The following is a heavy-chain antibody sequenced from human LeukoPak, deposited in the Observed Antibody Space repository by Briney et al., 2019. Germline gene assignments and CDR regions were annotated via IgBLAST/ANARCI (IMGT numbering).Heavy chain of an antibody. V-gene: IGHV4-59*01. J-gene: IGHJ5*02. D-gene: IGHD1-26*01. Sequence: SETLSLTCTVSGGSISSYYWSWIRQPPGKGLEWIGYIYYSGSTNYNPSLKSRVTISVDTSKNQFSLKLSSVTAADTAVYYCARVELLGDWFDPWGQGTLVTVPS. CDR1: GGSISSYY. CDR2: IYYSGST. CDR3: ARVELLGDWFDP.